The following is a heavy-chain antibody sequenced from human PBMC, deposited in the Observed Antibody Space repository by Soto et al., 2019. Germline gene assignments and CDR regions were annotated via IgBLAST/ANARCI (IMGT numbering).Heavy chain of an antibody. V-gene: IGHV1-46*03. CDR2: INPSGGST. Sequence: QVQLVQSGSEVKKPGASVKVSCKASGYTFTNYYIHWVRQAPGQGLEWMGIINPSGGSTTYAQKFRGRVTLTRDTSATTVYMDLSSLRSEDTAMYYCCRGGNDILTGFPHYYMDVWGKGTTVTVSS. D-gene: IGHD3-9*01. J-gene: IGHJ6*03. CDR1: GYTFTNYY. CDR3: CRGGNDILTGFPHYYMDV.